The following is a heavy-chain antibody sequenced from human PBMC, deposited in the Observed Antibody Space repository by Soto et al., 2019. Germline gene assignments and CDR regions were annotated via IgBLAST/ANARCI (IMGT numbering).Heavy chain of an antibody. J-gene: IGHJ4*02. D-gene: IGHD3-16*01. Sequence: GGSRRLSCAAAGFTFSSYGMHWVRQAPGKGLEWVGVISYDGSNKYYADSVKGRFTIARDNSKNTLYLQMNSLRAEHTALYYCAKDRRLPAIAIRGSSLNYWGQGTRVTVSA. V-gene: IGHV3-30*18. CDR2: ISYDGSNK. CDR3: AKDRRLPAIAIRGSSLNY. CDR1: GFTFSSYG.